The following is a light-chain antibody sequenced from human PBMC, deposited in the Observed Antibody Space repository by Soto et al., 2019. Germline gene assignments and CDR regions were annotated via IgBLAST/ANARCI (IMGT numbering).Light chain of an antibody. CDR2: GAS. CDR1: QSVGRT. J-gene: IGKJ1*01. V-gene: IGKV3-15*01. Sequence: DIVMTRSPATLSLSPGERATLLCRASQSVGRTLAWYQQKPGQSPGLLVYGASTRANGTPARFSGSGSGTEFTLTISSLQPEDFETYYCLQHDNFPWTFGQGTKVDI. CDR3: LQHDNFPWT.